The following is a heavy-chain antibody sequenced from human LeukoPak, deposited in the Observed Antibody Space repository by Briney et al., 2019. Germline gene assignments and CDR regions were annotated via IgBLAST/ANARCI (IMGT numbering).Heavy chain of an antibody. V-gene: IGHV1-2*02. CDR3: ARKSAVRSTSEFDF. CDR2: INPNSGGT. CDR1: GYTFTGYY. Sequence: ASLKVSCKASGYTFTGYYINWVRQAPGPGLEWMGWINPNSGGTNYPQKFQGRVTMTSDTSISTAYMELTSLRSDDSAVYYCARKSAVRSTSEFDFWGQGTLVTVSS. J-gene: IGHJ4*02. D-gene: IGHD2-2*01.